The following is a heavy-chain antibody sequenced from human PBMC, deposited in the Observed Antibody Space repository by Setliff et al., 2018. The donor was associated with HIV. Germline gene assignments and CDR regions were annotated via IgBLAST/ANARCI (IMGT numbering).Heavy chain of an antibody. D-gene: IGHD2-21*01. CDR1: RGSIGSGGYY. V-gene: IGHV4-61*08. CDR3: ARDNRVMALNYYYYYMDV. Sequence: SETLSLTCTVSRGSIGSGGYYWTWVRQHPVRGLEWIGYIYYSGSTNYNPSLKSRVTISVDTSKNQFSLKLSSVTAADTAVYYCARDNRVMALNYYYYYMDVWGKGTTVTSP. J-gene: IGHJ6*03. CDR2: IYYSGST.